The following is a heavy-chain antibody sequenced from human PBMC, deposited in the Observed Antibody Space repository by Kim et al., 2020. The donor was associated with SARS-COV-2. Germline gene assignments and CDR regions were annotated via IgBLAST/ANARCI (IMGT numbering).Heavy chain of an antibody. Sequence: GGSLRLSCAASGFTFSSYSMNWVRQAPGKGLEWVSSISSSSSYIYYVDSVKGRFTISRDNAKNSLYLQMNSLRAEDTAVYYCAREPSGSSRPGYYGMDVWGQGTTVTVSS. J-gene: IGHJ6*02. CDR3: AREPSGSSRPGYYGMDV. V-gene: IGHV3-21*01. CDR1: GFTFSSYS. D-gene: IGHD1-26*01. CDR2: ISSSSSYI.